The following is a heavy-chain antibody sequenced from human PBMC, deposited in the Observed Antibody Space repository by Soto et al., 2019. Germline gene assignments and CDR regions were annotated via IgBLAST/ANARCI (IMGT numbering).Heavy chain of an antibody. CDR1: GGTFSSYA. J-gene: IGHJ4*02. Sequence: QVQLVQSGAEVKKPGSSVKVSCKASGGTFSSYAISWVRQAPGQGLEWMGGIIPIFGTANYAQKFQGRVTITADESTSTAYMELSSRRSEDTAVYYCARDHHYYDSSCYYSFVNRGQGSLVNVST. V-gene: IGHV1-69*01. CDR3: ARDHHYYDSSCYYSFVN. D-gene: IGHD3-22*01. CDR2: IIPIFGTA.